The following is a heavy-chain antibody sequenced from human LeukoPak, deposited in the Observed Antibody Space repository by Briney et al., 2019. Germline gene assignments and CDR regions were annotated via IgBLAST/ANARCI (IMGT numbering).Heavy chain of an antibody. Sequence: PSETLSLTCTVSGGSISSSSYYWGWIRQPPGKGLEWIGSIYYSGSTYYNPSLKSRVTISVDTSKNQFSLKLSSVTAADTAVYYCARPNLSPSGYYFDYWGQGTLVTVSS. D-gene: IGHD1-26*01. J-gene: IGHJ4*02. CDR1: GGSISSSSYY. CDR2: IYYSGST. V-gene: IGHV4-39*01. CDR3: ARPNLSPSGYYFDY.